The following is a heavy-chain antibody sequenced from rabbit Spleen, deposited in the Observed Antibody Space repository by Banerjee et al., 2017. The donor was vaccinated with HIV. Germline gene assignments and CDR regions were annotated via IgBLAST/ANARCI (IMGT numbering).Heavy chain of an antibody. Sequence: QEQLEESGGGLVKPEGSLTLTCKASGVSFSSSYDMCWVRQAPGKGLEWIGCIYTGGSGGIYYASWANGRFTISKTSSTTVPLQMTSLTAADTATYFCGRSSYAGYAGNDYGINLWGPGTLVTVS. V-gene: IGHV1S45*01. CDR1: GVSFSSSYD. CDR2: IYTGGSGGI. CDR3: GRSSYAGYAGNDYGINL. J-gene: IGHJ4*01. D-gene: IGHD2-1*01.